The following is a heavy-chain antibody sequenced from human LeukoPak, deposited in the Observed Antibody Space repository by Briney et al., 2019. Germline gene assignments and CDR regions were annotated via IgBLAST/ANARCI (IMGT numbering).Heavy chain of an antibody. J-gene: IGHJ6*03. Sequence: ASVKVSCKASGYTFTSYGISWVRQAPGQGLEWMGWISAYNGNTNYAQKLQGRVTMTTDTSTSTAYMELRSLRSDDTAVYYCARRSSKGVPAASYYYYYMDVWGKGTTVTVSS. V-gene: IGHV1-18*01. CDR3: ARRSSKGVPAASYYYYYMDV. D-gene: IGHD2-2*01. CDR1: GYTFTSYG. CDR2: ISAYNGNT.